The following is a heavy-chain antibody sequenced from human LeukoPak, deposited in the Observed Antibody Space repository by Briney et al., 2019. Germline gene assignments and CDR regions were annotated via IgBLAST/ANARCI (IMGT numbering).Heavy chain of an antibody. CDR1: GFTFSTYT. V-gene: IGHV3-21*01. J-gene: IGHJ6*02. Sequence: PGGSLRLSCAASGFTFSTYTMNWVRQAPGKGLEWVSSISSSSAYLYYADSLKGRFTISRDNTKSSLYLQMNSLRADDTAVYYCARGGRIWLHYYGMDVWGQGTTVTVSS. CDR3: ARGGRIWLHYYGMDV. CDR2: ISSSSAYL. D-gene: IGHD5-18*01.